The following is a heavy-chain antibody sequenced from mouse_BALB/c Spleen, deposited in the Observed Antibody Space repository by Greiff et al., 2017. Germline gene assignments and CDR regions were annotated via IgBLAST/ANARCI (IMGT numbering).Heavy chain of an antibody. Sequence: VKLVESGPGLVAPSQSLSITCTVSGFSLTDYGVSWIRQPPGKGLEWLGVIWGGGSTYYNSALKSRLSISKDNSKRQVFLKMNSLQTDDTAMYYCAKQGGNYPDYAMDYWGQGTSVTVSS. V-gene: IGHV2-6-5*01. CDR2: IWGGGST. J-gene: IGHJ4*01. CDR1: GFSLTDYG. D-gene: IGHD2-1*01. CDR3: AKQGGNYPDYAMDY.